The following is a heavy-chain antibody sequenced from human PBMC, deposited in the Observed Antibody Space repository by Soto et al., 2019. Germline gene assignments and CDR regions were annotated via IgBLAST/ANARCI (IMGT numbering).Heavy chain of an antibody. Sequence: EVQLLESGGGLVQPGGSLRLSCAASGFTFSSYAMSWVRQAPGKGLEWISAVSGSGGSTYYADSVKGRFTISRDNSKDTLYLQMNNLRAEYTAVYYCAKPPDYNWNDYWGQGTLVTVSS. J-gene: IGHJ4*02. V-gene: IGHV3-23*01. CDR1: GFTFSSYA. CDR2: VSGSGGST. CDR3: AKPPDYNWNDY. D-gene: IGHD1-20*01.